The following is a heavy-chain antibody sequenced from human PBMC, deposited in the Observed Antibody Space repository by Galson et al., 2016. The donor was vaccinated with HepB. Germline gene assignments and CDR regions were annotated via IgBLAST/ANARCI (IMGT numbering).Heavy chain of an antibody. D-gene: IGHD2-2*01. CDR2: INEDGGET. Sequence: SLRLSCAASEFTFSNYWMSWVRQAPGKGLEWVANINEDGGETNYVASVKGRFTISRDNAKNSLYLQMNNLRVEDTAVYYCARDWTDSSTTCFDYWGQGTLVTVSS. J-gene: IGHJ4*02. CDR3: ARDWTDSSTTCFDY. V-gene: IGHV3-7*01. CDR1: EFTFSNYW.